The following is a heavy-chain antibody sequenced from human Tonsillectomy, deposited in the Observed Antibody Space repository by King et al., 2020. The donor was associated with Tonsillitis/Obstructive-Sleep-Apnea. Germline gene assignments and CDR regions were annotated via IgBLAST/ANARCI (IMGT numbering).Heavy chain of an antibody. CDR1: GFTFDDYG. V-gene: IGHV3-20*04. J-gene: IGHJ6*03. Sequence: VQLVESGGGVVRPGGSLRLSCAASGFTFDDYGMSWVRQAPGKGLEWVSGINWNGGSTGYADSVKGRFTISRDNAKNSLYLQMNSLRAEDTALYYCARDPGYCSSTSCYTYYYYMDVWGKGTTVTVSS. D-gene: IGHD2-2*02. CDR2: INWNGGST. CDR3: ARDPGYCSSTSCYTYYYYMDV.